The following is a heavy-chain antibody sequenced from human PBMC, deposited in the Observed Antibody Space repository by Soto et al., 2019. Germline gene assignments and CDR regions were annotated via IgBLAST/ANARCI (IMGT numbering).Heavy chain of an antibody. CDR1: GGSISSYY. CDR2: IYYSGST. Sequence: SETLSLTCTVSGGSISSYYWSWIRQPPGKGLEWIGYIYYSGSTNYNPSLKSRVTISVDTSKNQFSLKLSSVTAADTAVYYCARAYSSSWYKISSPDGFDYWGQGTLVTVSS. D-gene: IGHD6-13*01. CDR3: ARAYSSSWYKISSPDGFDY. V-gene: IGHV4-59*01. J-gene: IGHJ4*02.